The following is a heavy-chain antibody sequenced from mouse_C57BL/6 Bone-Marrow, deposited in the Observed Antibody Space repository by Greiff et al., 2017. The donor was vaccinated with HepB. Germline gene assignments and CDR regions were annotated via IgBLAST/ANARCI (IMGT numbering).Heavy chain of an antibody. D-gene: IGHD6-2*01. CDR1: GFTFSDYY. J-gene: IGHJ1*03. Sequence: DVQLVESEGGLVQPGSSMKLSCTASGFTFSDYYMAWVRQVPEKGLEWVANINYDGSSTYYLDSLKSRFIISRDNAKNILYLQMSSLKSEDTATYYCARDPLVSDWYFDVWGTGTTVTVSS. CDR2: INYDGSST. CDR3: ARDPLVSDWYFDV. V-gene: IGHV5-16*01.